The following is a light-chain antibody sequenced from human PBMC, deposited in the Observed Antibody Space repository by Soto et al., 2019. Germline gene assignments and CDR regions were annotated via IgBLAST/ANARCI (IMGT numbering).Light chain of an antibody. CDR1: RSNIGSNS. CDR2: IND. CDR3: QSYDSSLYV. Sequence: QSVLTQPPSVSGTPGQRVIISCSGSRSNIGSNSVNWYQQLPGTAPKLLIYINDQRPSGVPDRFSGSTSGTSVSLAISGLQAEDEADYYCQSYDSSLYVFGTGTKVTVL. V-gene: IGLV1-44*01. J-gene: IGLJ1*01.